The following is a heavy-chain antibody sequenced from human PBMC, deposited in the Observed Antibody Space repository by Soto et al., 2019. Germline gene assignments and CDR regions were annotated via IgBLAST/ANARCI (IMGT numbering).Heavy chain of an antibody. Sequence: QVQLVQSGAEVKKPGASVKVSCKVSGYTLTELSMHWVRQAPGKGLEWMGGFDPEDGETIYAQKFQGRVTMTEDTSTDTAYMELSTPRSEDTAGYYCEKDLLASGTSDYWGQGTLVTVSS. CDR1: GYTLTELS. D-gene: IGHD1-7*01. CDR2: FDPEDGET. J-gene: IGHJ4*02. CDR3: EKDLLASGTSDY. V-gene: IGHV1-24*01.